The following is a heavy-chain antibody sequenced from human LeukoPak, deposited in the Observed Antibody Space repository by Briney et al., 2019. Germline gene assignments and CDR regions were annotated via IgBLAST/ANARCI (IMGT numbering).Heavy chain of an antibody. CDR3: ARSWAMVTYFDY. CDR2: ISSSGSTI. J-gene: IGHJ4*02. Sequence: PGGSLRLSXAASGFTFSSYEMNWVRQAPGKGLEWVSYISSSGSTIYYADSVKGRFTISRDNAKNSLYLQMNSLRAEDTAVYYCARSWAMVTYFDYWGQGTLVTVSS. V-gene: IGHV3-48*03. CDR1: GFTFSSYE. D-gene: IGHD5-18*01.